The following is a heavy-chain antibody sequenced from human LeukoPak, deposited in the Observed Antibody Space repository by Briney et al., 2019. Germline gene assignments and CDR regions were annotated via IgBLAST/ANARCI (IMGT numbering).Heavy chain of an antibody. CDR3: AKDRDYDFWSGYYWDN. CDR1: GFTFSSYA. Sequence: GGSLRLSCAASGFTFSSYAMSWVRQAPGRGLEWVSSISGSGGSTYYADSVKGRFTISRDNSKDTLCLQMHSLRGEDTAVYFCAKDRDYDFWSGYYWDNWGQGTLVTVSS. CDR2: ISGSGGST. V-gene: IGHV3-23*01. J-gene: IGHJ4*02. D-gene: IGHD3-3*01.